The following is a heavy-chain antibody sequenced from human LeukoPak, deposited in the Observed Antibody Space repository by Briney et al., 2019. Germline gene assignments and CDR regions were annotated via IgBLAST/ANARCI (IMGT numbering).Heavy chain of an antibody. V-gene: IGHV4-34*01. D-gene: IGHD3-3*01. CDR3: ARGQRVSYYDFWSGYYGAFDI. J-gene: IGHJ3*02. CDR1: GGSFSGYY. Sequence: SETLSLTCAVYGGSFSGYYWSWIRQPPGKGLEWIGEINHSGSTNYNPSLKSRVTISVDTSKNQFSLKLSSVTAADTAVYYCARGQRVSYYDFWSGYYGAFDIWGQGTMVTVSS. CDR2: INHSGST.